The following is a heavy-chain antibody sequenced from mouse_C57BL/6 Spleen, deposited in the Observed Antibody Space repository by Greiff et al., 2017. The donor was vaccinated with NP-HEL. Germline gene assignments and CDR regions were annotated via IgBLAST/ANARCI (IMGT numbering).Heavy chain of an antibody. Sequence: EVKLMESEGGLVQPGSSMKLSCTASGFTFSDYYMAWVRQVPEKGLEWVANINYDGSSTYYLDSLKSRFIISRDNAKNILYLQMSSLKSEDTATYYCARERGYYYGSNWYFDVWGTGTTVTVSS. D-gene: IGHD1-1*01. J-gene: IGHJ1*03. CDR1: GFTFSDYY. CDR2: INYDGSST. V-gene: IGHV5-16*01. CDR3: ARERGYYYGSNWYFDV.